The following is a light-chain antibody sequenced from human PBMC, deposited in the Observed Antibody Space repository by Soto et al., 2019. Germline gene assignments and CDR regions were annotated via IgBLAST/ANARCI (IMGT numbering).Light chain of an antibody. J-gene: IGLJ1*01. CDR2: DVN. CDR3: SSYTGSGTFV. V-gene: IGLV2-14*01. CDR1: SSDVGCYDY. Sequence: QSALTQPASVSGSPGQSITISCTGTSSDVGCYDYVSWYQQLPGKAPKLLIYDVNNRPSGVSHRVSGSKSGNTASLTISGLEDEDEADYYCSSYTGSGTFVFGTGTKLTVL.